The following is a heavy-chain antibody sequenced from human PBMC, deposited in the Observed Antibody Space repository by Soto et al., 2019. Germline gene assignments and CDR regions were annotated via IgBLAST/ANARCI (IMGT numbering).Heavy chain of an antibody. CDR1: EFTFSSYA. J-gene: IGHJ4*02. V-gene: IGHV3-23*01. Sequence: EVQLLESGGGLVQPGGSLRLSCTASEFTFSSYAMSWVRQAPGKGLEWVSGLSGSGTTTYYADSVKGRFTISRDNSKNTLYLQMNSLRADDTAIYYCAKGRGGVTYFFDYWGQGILVTVSS. CDR2: LSGSGTTT. D-gene: IGHD2-21*01. CDR3: AKGRGGVTYFFDY.